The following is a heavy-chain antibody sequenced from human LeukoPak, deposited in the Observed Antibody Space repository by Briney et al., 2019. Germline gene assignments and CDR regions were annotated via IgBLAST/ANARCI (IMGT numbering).Heavy chain of an antibody. J-gene: IGHJ4*02. CDR1: GGTFSTYA. Sequence: GSSVKVACKASGGTFSTYAISWVRQAPGQGLVWMGRIIPILGIANYAQKFQGRVTITADKSTSTAYMELSSLRSEDTAVYYCASSNYDSTVLHYWGQGTLVTVSS. V-gene: IGHV1-69*04. CDR2: IIPILGIA. D-gene: IGHD3-3*01. CDR3: ASSNYDSTVLHY.